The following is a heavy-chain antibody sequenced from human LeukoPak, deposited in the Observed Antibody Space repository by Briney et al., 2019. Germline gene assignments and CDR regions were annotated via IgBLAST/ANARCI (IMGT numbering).Heavy chain of an antibody. CDR2: IYYSGSI. V-gene: IGHV4-39*01. Sequence: SETLSLTCTVSGGSISSGSYYWGWIRQPPGKGLEWIGSIYYSGSIYYNPSLKSRVTISVDTSKNQFSLKLSSVTAADTAVYYCARRGSGWYYFDYWGQGTLVTVSS. D-gene: IGHD6-19*01. J-gene: IGHJ4*02. CDR3: ARRGSGWYYFDY. CDR1: GGSISSGSYY.